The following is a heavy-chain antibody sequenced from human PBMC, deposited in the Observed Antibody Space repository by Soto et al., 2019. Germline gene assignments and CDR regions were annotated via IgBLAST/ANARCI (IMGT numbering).Heavy chain of an antibody. CDR3: ARESWDYYYGSGSYAGGAFDI. Sequence: QLQLQESGSGLVKPSQTLSLTCAVSGGSISSGGYSWSWIRQPPGKGLEWIGYIYHSGSTYYNPSLKSRVTISVDRSKNQFSLKLSPVTAADTAVYYCARESWDYYYGSGSYAGGAFDIWGQGTMVTVSS. CDR2: IYHSGST. V-gene: IGHV4-30-2*01. D-gene: IGHD3-10*01. J-gene: IGHJ3*02. CDR1: GGSISSGGYS.